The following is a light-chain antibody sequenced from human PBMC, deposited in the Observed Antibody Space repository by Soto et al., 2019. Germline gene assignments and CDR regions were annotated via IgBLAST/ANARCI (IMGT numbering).Light chain of an antibody. CDR1: QSVSSN. Sequence: IVMTQSPATLSVSPGERATLFCRASQSVSSNLAWYQQRPVQAPRLLIFGAYTRATGIPARFIGSGSGTEFTLTISSLQSEDSAVYFCQQYNNWPPLTFGGGTKVEIK. CDR3: QQYNNWPPLT. J-gene: IGKJ4*01. V-gene: IGKV3D-15*01. CDR2: GAY.